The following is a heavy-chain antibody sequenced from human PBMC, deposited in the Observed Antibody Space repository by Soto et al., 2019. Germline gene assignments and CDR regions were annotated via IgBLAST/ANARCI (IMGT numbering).Heavy chain of an antibody. J-gene: IGHJ6*02. D-gene: IGHD2-2*01. CDR1: GFTFSSYG. CDR2: ISYDGSNK. V-gene: IGHV3-30*18. CDR3: AKGPAIVLVPAAMNYYYGMDV. Sequence: GGSLRLSCAASGFTFSSYGMHWVRQAPGKGLEWVAVISYDGSNKYYADSVKGRFTISRDNSKNTLYLQMNSLRAEDTAVYYSAKGPAIVLVPAAMNYYYGMDVWGQGTTVTVSS.